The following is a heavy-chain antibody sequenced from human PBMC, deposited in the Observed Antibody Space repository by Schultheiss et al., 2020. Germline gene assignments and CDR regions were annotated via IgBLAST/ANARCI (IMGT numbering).Heavy chain of an antibody. CDR1: GFTFSSSW. CDR2: ISSSSTTI. D-gene: IGHD2-21*02. V-gene: IGHV3-48*01. CDR3: ARGVTEFDY. Sequence: GGSLRLSCAASGFTFSSSWMHWVCQAPEKGLEWVSYISSSSTTIYYADSVKGRFTISRDTAKDSLYLQMNSLRAEDTAVYYCARGVTEFDYWGQGTLVTAPQ. J-gene: IGHJ4*02.